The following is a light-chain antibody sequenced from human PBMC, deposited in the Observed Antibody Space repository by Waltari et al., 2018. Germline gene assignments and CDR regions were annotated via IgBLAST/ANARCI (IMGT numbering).Light chain of an antibody. J-gene: IGLJ3*02. CDR1: SSNIGNNY. CDR2: DKN. Sequence: QSVLTQPPSVSAAPGQKVTISCSGSSSNIGNNYVSWYQQHPGTAPKLLIYDKNKRPAGIPDRSSGSKSGTSATLGITGLQTGDEADYYCGTWDSSLSAWVFGGGTKLTVL. V-gene: IGLV1-51*01. CDR3: GTWDSSLSAWV.